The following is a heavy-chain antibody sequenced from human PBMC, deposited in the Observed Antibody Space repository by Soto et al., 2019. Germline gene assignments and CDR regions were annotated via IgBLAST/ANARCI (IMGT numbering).Heavy chain of an antibody. Sequence: GGSLRLCGAASGFTFSGYSMNWVPQGPGKGLEWVASISSSSSYIYYADSVKGRFTISRDNAKNSLYLQMNSLRAEDTAVYHCARVLVGATTAVDYWGQGTLVTVSS. J-gene: IGHJ4*02. V-gene: IGHV3-21*01. CDR3: ARVLVGATTAVDY. CDR2: ISSSSSYI. CDR1: GFTFSGYS. D-gene: IGHD1-26*01.